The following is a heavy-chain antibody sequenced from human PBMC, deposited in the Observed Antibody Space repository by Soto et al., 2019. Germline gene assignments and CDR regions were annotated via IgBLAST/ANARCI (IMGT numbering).Heavy chain of an antibody. CDR3: ARGRDGYNPDY. CDR1: EFTFRNYG. Sequence: QVQLVESGGGVVQPGRSLRLSCAASEFTFRNYGMHWVRQAPGKGLEWMAVIWYDGSNKYYADSVKGRFTISRDNSKNTLYLQMNSLRDEDKAVYYCARGRDGYNPDYWGQGTLVTVSS. J-gene: IGHJ4*02. CDR2: IWYDGSNK. V-gene: IGHV3-33*01. D-gene: IGHD5-12*01.